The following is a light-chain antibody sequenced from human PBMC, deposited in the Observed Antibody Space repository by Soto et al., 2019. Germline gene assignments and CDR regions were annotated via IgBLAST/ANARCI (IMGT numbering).Light chain of an antibody. CDR3: QQYVNSLWT. J-gene: IGKJ1*01. Sequence: EIVLTHAPATLSLSPGERATLSSTASQSVSRSYLAWYQQKPGQAPRLLIYGASSRATGIPDRFSGSGSGTDFTLTISRLEPEDFAVYYCQQYVNSLWTFGQGTKVDIK. CDR2: GAS. V-gene: IGKV3-20*01. CDR1: QSVSRSY.